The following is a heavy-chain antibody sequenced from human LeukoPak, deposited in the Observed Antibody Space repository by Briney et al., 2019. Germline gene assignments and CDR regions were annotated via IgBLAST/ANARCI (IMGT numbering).Heavy chain of an antibody. CDR1: GYTFTSYD. CDR2: MSPNSGNT. D-gene: IGHD6-13*01. CDR3: ARGPHTSSWYKHAFDI. Sequence: ASVKVSCTASGYTFTSYDINWVRQATGQGPEWMGWMSPNSGNTGYAQKFQGRVTITADESTRTAHMELSSLRSDDTAVYYCARGPHTSSWYKHAFDIWAQGTMVTVSS. J-gene: IGHJ3*02. V-gene: IGHV1-8*01.